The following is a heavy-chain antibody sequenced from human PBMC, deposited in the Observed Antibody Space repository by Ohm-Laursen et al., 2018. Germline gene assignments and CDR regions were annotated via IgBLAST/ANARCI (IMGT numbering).Heavy chain of an antibody. V-gene: IGHV4-39*01. CDR2: IYYTGST. Sequence: GTLSLTCTVSGGSISSTSYYWGWIRQPPGKGLEWIGSIYYTGSTYFNPSLQSRVTISVDTSKNQFSLNRSSVTAADTAMYYCARKTDWNHYYFDYWGQGTLVTVSS. J-gene: IGHJ4*02. D-gene: IGHD1-1*01. CDR3: ARKTDWNHYYFDY. CDR1: GGSISSTSYY.